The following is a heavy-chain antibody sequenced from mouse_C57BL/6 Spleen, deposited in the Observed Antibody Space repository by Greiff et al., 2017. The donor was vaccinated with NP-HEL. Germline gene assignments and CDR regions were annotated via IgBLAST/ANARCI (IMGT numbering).Heavy chain of an antibody. J-gene: IGHJ3*01. CDR1: GFNIKDYY. CDR3: TRTLYYSNYVGCAY. CDR2: IDPEDGDT. V-gene: IGHV14-1*01. D-gene: IGHD2-5*01. Sequence: EVQLHQSGAELVRPGASVKLSCTASGFNIKDYYMHWVKQRPEQGLEWLGRIDPEDGDTASDPTFQGKATMTADTSSNTAYLQLSSLTSEDTAVYYCTRTLYYSNYVGCAYWGQGTLVTVSA.